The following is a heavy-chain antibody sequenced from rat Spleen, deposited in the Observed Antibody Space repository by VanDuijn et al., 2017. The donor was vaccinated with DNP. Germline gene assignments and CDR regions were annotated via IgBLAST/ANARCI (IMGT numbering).Heavy chain of an antibody. Sequence: EVRLVESGGALVQPGRSLKLSCAASGFTFSDYNMAWVRQAPKKGLEWVATIIYDGSRTYYRDSVKGRFTISRDNAKSTLYLQMDSLRSEDTATYYCARTTRVYWYFDFWGPGTMVTVSS. CDR3: ARTTRVYWYFDF. V-gene: IGHV5-7*01. D-gene: IGHD1-4*01. J-gene: IGHJ1*01. CDR1: GFTFSDYN. CDR2: IIYDGSRT.